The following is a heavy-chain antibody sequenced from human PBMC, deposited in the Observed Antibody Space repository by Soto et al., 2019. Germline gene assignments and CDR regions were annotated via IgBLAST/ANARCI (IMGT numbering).Heavy chain of an antibody. CDR3: ARGRLVFNWFDP. D-gene: IGHD6-19*01. V-gene: IGHV1-8*01. J-gene: IGHJ5*02. CDR1: GYTFTSYD. CDR2: MNPNSGDT. Sequence: ASVKVSCKASGYTFTSYDINWVRQATGQGLEWMGWMNPNSGDTGYAQKFQGRVTMTRNTSISTAYMELSSLRSEDTAVYYCARGRLVFNWFDPWGQGTLVTVSS.